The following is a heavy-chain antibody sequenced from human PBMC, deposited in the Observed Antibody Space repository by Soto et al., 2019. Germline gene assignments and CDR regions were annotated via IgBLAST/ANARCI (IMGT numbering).Heavy chain of an antibody. J-gene: IGHJ4*02. V-gene: IGHV2-5*02. CDR1: GFSLSTRGVG. CDR3: SHKGGGDRILDY. D-gene: IGHD3-16*01. CDR2: IYWDDDK. Sequence: ASGPTLVNPTQTLTLTCTFSGFSLSTRGVGVGWIRQPPGKALEWLAIIYWDDDKRYSPSLKSRLTITKDTSKNQEVLTMTNMDPVATPTYYWSHKGGGDRILDYWGQGTLVTVS.